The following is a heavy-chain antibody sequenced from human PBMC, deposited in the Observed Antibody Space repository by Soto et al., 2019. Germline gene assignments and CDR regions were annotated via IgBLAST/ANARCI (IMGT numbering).Heavy chain of an antibody. D-gene: IGHD2-15*01. J-gene: IGHJ3*02. Sequence: SVKVSCKASGGTFSSYTISWVRQAPGQGLEWMGRIIPILGIANYAQKFQGRVTITADKSTSTAYMELSSLRSEDTAVYYCARDSATPSQTADIVVVVAATHAFDIWGQGTMVTVSS. CDR3: ARDSATPSQTADIVVVVAATHAFDI. CDR2: IIPILGIA. CDR1: GGTFSSYT. V-gene: IGHV1-69*04.